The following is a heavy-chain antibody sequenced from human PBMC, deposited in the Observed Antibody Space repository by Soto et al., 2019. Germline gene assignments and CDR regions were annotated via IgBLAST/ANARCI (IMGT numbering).Heavy chain of an antibody. Sequence: PGGSLRLSWAAAGFTFNNYAMSWVRQAPGKGLEWVSTIGGSGGSTYYADSVKGRFSISRDNSKNTLFLQMNSLRAEDTAVYYCAKDLKGSSYGLVPFYYYYMEVWGKGTTVTVSS. CDR2: IGGSGGST. CDR1: GFTFNNYA. CDR3: AKDLKGSSYGLVPFYYYYMEV. V-gene: IGHV3-23*01. J-gene: IGHJ6*03. D-gene: IGHD5-18*01.